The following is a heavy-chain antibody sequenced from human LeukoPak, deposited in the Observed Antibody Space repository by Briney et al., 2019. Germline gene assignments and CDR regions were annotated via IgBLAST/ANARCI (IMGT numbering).Heavy chain of an antibody. CDR3: ARVIAARGSARVYRYFDY. CDR2: IYYSGST. V-gene: IGHV4-59*01. D-gene: IGHD6-13*01. J-gene: IGHJ4*02. CDR1: GGSISSYY. Sequence: SETLSLTCTVSGGSISSYYWSWIRQPPGKGLEWVGYIYYSGSTNYNPSLKSRVTISVDTSKNQFSLKLSSVTAADTAVYYCARVIAARGSARVYRYFDYWGQGTLVTVSS.